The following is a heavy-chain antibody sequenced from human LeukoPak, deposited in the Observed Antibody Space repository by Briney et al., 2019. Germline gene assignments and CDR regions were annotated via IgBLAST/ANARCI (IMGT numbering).Heavy chain of an antibody. V-gene: IGHV4-39*01. D-gene: IGHD5-18*01. Sequence: SETLSLTCTVSGGSISSSSDYWDWIRQPPGKGLEWIGSIYNSGSTYYNPSPKSRVTISVDTSKNQFSLKLTSVTAADTAVHYCARRLSYGYGVWFDPWGQGTLVTVSS. J-gene: IGHJ5*02. CDR1: GGSISSSSDY. CDR3: ARRLSYGYGVWFDP. CDR2: IYNSGST.